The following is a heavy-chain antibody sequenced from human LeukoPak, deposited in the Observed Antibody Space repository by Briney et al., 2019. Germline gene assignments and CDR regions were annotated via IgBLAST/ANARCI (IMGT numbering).Heavy chain of an antibody. Sequence: GASVKVSCKASGYTFTSYDINWVRQATGQGLEWMGWISAYNGNTNYAQKLQGRVTMTTDTSTSTAYMELRSLRSDDTAVYYCARRAARLYDAFDIWGQGTMVTVSS. CDR1: GYTFTSYD. CDR3: ARRAARLYDAFDI. D-gene: IGHD6-6*01. V-gene: IGHV1-18*01. CDR2: ISAYNGNT. J-gene: IGHJ3*02.